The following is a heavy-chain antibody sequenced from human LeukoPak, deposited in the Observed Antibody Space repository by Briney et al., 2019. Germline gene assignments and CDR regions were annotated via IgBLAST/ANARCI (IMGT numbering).Heavy chain of an antibody. V-gene: IGHV3-23*01. CDR1: SFSFSSYA. D-gene: IGHD6-13*01. Sequence: PGGSLRLSCAASSFSFSSYAMNWVRQAPGKGLEWVSSISVSGGITYYADSVRGRFTISRDDSRNTFSLQLNSLRVDDTALYYCAKDASRHGSSTWFYFDRWGQGILVSVSS. CDR3: AKDASRHGSSTWFYFDR. J-gene: IGHJ4*02. CDR2: ISVSGGIT.